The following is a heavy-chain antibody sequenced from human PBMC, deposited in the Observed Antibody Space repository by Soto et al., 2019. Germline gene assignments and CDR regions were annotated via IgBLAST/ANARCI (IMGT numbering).Heavy chain of an antibody. D-gene: IGHD6-13*01. J-gene: IGHJ4*02. Sequence: ETLSHCCPFVGGSLRGSGCYWGWIRQPPGKGLEWIGSIYYSGSTCYNPSLKSRVTISVDTSKDQFSLKLSSVTAADTAVYYCARSIAAAPDYWVQGTLVTVS. V-gene: IGHV4-39*01. CDR2: IYYSGST. CDR1: GGSLRGSGCY. CDR3: ARSIAAAPDY.